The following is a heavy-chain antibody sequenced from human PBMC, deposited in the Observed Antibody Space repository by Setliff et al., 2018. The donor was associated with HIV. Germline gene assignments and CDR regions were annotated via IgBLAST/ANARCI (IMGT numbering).Heavy chain of an antibody. Sequence: ASVKVSCKASGGTFSSYAISWVRQAPGQGLEWMGGIIPILGIANYAQKFQGRVTITADESTSTAYMELSSLRSEDTAVYYCARVVITFGDIIVTPGAFDIWG. J-gene: IGHJ3*02. CDR3: ARVVITFGDIIVTPGAFDI. D-gene: IGHD3-16*02. CDR1: GGTFSSYA. CDR2: IIPILGIA. V-gene: IGHV1-69*10.